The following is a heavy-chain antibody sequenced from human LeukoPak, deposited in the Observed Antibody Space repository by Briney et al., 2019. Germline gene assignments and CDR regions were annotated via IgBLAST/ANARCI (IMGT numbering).Heavy chain of an antibody. Sequence: GGSLRLSCAASGFTFSSYAMSWVRQAPGKGLEWVSAISGSGGSTYYADSVKGRFTISRDNSKNTLYLQMNSLRAEDTAVYYCARASSGFQYYYYYYGMDVWGQGTTVTVSS. D-gene: IGHD3-10*01. J-gene: IGHJ6*02. CDR3: ARASSGFQYYYYYYGMDV. CDR1: GFTFSSYA. V-gene: IGHV3-23*01. CDR2: ISGSGGST.